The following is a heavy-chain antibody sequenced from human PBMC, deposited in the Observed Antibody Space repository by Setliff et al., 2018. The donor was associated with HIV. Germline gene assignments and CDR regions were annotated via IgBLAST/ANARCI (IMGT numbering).Heavy chain of an antibody. D-gene: IGHD5-18*01. J-gene: IGHJ4*02. CDR2: IYYSGST. CDR3: ARGQGRFSFGAQLGYYFDY. CDR1: GGIISSDSFF. Sequence: SETLSLTCTVSGGIISSDSFFWSWIRQPPGKGLEWIGYIYYSGSTNYNPSLKSRVTISVDTSKNQFSLKLSSVTAADTAVYYCARGQGRFSFGAQLGYYFDYWGQGTLVTVSS. V-gene: IGHV4-61*01.